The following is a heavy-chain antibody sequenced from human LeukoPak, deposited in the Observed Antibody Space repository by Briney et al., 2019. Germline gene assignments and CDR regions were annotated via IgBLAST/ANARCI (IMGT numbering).Heavy chain of an antibody. CDR1: GFTFSSYE. CDR3: AREVGATTGFDY. D-gene: IGHD1-26*01. V-gene: IGHV3-48*03. J-gene: IGHJ4*02. Sequence: HPGGSLRLSCAASGFTFSSYEMNWVRQAPGKGLEWVSYISSSGSTIYYADSVKGRFTISRDNAKNSLYLQMNSLRAEDTAVYYCAREVGATTGFDYWGQGTLVTVSS. CDR2: ISSSGSTI.